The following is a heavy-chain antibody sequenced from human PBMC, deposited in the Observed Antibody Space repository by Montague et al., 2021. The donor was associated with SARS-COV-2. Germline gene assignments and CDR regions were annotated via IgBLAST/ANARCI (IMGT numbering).Heavy chain of an antibody. CDR3: ARDSRTDFDWLFPDSGSYYYYMDV. CDR1: GGSISSYY. J-gene: IGHJ6*03. D-gene: IGHD3-9*01. Sequence: SETLSLTCTVSGGSISSYYWSWIRQPPGKGLECIGYIYYSGSTNYNPSLKSRVTISVDTSKNQFSLKLSSMTAADTAVYYCARDSRTDFDWLFPDSGSYYYYMDVWGKGTTVTVSS. CDR2: IYYSGST. V-gene: IGHV4-59*13.